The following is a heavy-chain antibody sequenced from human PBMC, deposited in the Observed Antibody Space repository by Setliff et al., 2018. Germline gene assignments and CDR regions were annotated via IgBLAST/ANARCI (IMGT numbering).Heavy chain of an antibody. V-gene: IGHV4-34*01. Sequence: ASETLSLTCTVYGGPLSGFSWNWIRQSPGGGLEWIGEITDTGRTKYIPSLKSRVTISIHMSWHQFSLRLSSLTAADTAVYYCARGAPQRSSFDSRYMDVWDKGATVTVSS. J-gene: IGHJ6*03. CDR3: ARGAPQRSSFDSRYMDV. D-gene: IGHD1-1*01. CDR1: GGPLSGFS. CDR2: ITDTGRT.